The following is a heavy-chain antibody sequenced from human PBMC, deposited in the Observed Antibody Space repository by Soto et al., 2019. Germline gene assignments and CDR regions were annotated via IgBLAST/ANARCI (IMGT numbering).Heavy chain of an antibody. V-gene: IGHV4-59*12. CDR2: IYYSGST. D-gene: IGHD4-17*01. J-gene: IGHJ4*02. CDR1: GGSISSYY. Sequence: QVPLQESGPGLVKPSETLSLTCTVSGGSISSYYWSWIRQPPGKGLEWIGYIYYSGSTNYNPSLKGRVTISLNTSMNQFSLKLSSVTAADRAVYYGARAIPKNGGAFDYWGQGTLVTVSS. CDR3: ARAIPKNGGAFDY.